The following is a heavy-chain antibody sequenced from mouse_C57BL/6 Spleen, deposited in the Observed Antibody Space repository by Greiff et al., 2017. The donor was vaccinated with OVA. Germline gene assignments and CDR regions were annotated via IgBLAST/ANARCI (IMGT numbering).Heavy chain of an antibody. CDR3: AREDWDSYWYFDV. CDR2: IDPNSGGT. CDR1: GYTFTSYW. V-gene: IGHV1-72*01. D-gene: IGHD4-1*01. Sequence: QVQLKQPGAELVKPGASVKLSCKASGYTFTSYWMHWVKQRPGRGLEWIGRIDPNSGGTKYNEKFKSKATLTVDKPSSTAYMQLSSLTSEDSAVYYCAREDWDSYWYFDVWGTGTTVTVSS. J-gene: IGHJ1*03.